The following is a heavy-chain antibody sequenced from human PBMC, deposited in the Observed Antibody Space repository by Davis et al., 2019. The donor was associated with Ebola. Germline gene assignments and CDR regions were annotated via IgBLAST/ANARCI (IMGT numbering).Heavy chain of an antibody. CDR3: AKYGLGSDTAFEI. Sequence: GESLKISCAASGFTFSDYWMIWIRQAPGKGPVWLANIKQDESEKYYVDSVKGRFTISRDNAKSSLYLHMYSLRVEDTAVYYCAKYGLGSDTAFEIWGQGTVVTVSA. J-gene: IGHJ3*02. V-gene: IGHV3-7*01. D-gene: IGHD3-10*01. CDR1: GFTFSDYW. CDR2: IKQDESEK.